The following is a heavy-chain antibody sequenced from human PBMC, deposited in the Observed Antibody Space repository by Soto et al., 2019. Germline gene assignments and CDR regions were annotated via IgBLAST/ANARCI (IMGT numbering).Heavy chain of an antibody. CDR3: ARNADYDILTGYYGMDV. D-gene: IGHD3-9*01. CDR1: GGSFSGYY. V-gene: IGHV4-34*01. J-gene: IGHJ6*02. Sequence: SETLSLTCAVYGGSFSGYYWSWIRRPPGKGLEWIGEINHSGSTNYNPSLKSRVTISVDTSKNQFSLKLSSVTAADTAVYYCARNADYDILTGYYGMDVWGQGTTVTVSS. CDR2: INHSGST.